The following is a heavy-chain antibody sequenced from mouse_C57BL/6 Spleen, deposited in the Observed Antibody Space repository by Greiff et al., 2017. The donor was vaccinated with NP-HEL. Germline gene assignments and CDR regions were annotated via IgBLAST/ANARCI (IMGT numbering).Heavy chain of an antibody. V-gene: IGHV1-82*01. Sequence: VQLQQSGPELVKPGASVKISCKASGYAFSSSWMNWVKQRPGKGLEWIGRIYPGDGDTNYNGKFKGKATLTADKSSSTAYMQLSSLTSEDSAVYFCAIGTTVVDDCDYWGQGTTLTVSS. J-gene: IGHJ2*01. CDR2: IYPGDGDT. D-gene: IGHD1-1*01. CDR1: GYAFSSSW. CDR3: AIGTTVVDDCDY.